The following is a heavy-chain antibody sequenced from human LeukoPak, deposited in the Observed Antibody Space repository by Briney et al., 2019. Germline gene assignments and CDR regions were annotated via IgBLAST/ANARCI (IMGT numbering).Heavy chain of an antibody. D-gene: IGHD2-2*01. CDR1: GFTFSDFG. CDR3: ARRTGDTRFCSRFSCFLPDY. J-gene: IGHJ4*02. V-gene: IGHV3-30*01. CDR2: ISNGGTE. Sequence: GGSLRLSCAASGFTFSDFGMNWVRQAPGKGLEWVASISNGGTEFYADSVKGRFAISKDTSTNTLSLQMNSLRAEDTAVYFCARRTGDTRFCSRFSCFLPDYWGQGTLVTVSS.